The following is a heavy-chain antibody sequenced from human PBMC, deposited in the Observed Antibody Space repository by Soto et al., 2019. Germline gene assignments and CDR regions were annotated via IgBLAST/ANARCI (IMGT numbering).Heavy chain of an antibody. CDR3: ARRYCSDSYCSYFDY. CDR2: INHSGTT. CDR1: GGSVSGNF. Sequence: SESLSLTCAVYGGSVSGNFWSWIRQPQGKGLEWFGEINHSGTTSYSPSLDSRVTTSVDPCSNQFCLRLSSVTAADTAIYYCARRYCSDSYCSYFDYWGRGTLVTVSS. V-gene: IGHV4-34*01. D-gene: IGHD2-15*01. J-gene: IGHJ4*02.